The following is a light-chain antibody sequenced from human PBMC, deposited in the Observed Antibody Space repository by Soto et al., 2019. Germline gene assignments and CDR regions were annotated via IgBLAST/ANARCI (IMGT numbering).Light chain of an antibody. CDR1: SGDIGSYNR. V-gene: IGLV2-23*01. CDR3: CSYARGSTYV. Sequence: QSVLTQPASVSGSPGQSITISCTGTSGDIGSYNRVSWYQQHPGKAPKLMIYEGSKRPSGVSNRFSGSKSGNTASLTISGLQAEDEADYYCCSYARGSTYVFGTGTKLTVL. J-gene: IGLJ1*01. CDR2: EGS.